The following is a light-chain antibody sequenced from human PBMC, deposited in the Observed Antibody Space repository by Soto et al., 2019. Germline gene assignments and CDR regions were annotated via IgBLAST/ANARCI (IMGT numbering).Light chain of an antibody. CDR2: EVN. Sequence: QSVLTQPPSASGSPGQSVAISCTGTSSDVGGYNYVSWYQQHPGKAPKLMIYEVNKRPSGVPDRFSGSKSGNTASLTVSGLQPEDEADYYCSSYAGSSNVFGTGTKVTVL. J-gene: IGLJ1*01. CDR3: SSYAGSSNV. CDR1: SSDVGGYNY. V-gene: IGLV2-8*01.